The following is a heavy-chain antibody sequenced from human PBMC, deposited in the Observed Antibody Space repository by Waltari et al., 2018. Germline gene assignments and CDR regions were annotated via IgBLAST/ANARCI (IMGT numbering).Heavy chain of an antibody. CDR2: ITSDGSRT. CDR3: ASHRPGGYGMDV. D-gene: IGHD2-15*01. V-gene: IGHV3-74*01. J-gene: IGHJ6*02. Sequence: VQLVGSGRGLVQPGGSLRPACEASGFNFRTSWLCWVRQVPGKGLVWVSTITSDGSRTRYADSVKRRFTISRDNAKNTLYLQTNSLRAEDTAVYYCASHRPGGYGMDVWGHGTTVTVSS. CDR1: GFNFRTSW.